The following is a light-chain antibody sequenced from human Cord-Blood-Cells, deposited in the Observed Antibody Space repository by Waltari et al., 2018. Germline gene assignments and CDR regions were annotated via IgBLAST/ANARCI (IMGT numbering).Light chain of an antibody. CDR2: KAS. Sequence: DIQMTQSPSTLSASVGDRVTITCRASQSISSWLAGYQQKPGKAPKLLIYKASSLESGVTSRFSGSGSGTEFTLTISSLQPDDFATYYCQQYNSYSWTCGQGTKVEIK. J-gene: IGKJ1*01. V-gene: IGKV1-5*03. CDR1: QSISSW. CDR3: QQYNSYSWT.